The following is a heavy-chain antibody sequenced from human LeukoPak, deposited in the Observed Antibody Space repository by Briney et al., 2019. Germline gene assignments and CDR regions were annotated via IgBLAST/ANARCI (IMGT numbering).Heavy chain of an antibody. CDR2: IIPIFGTA. Sequence: ASVKVSCKASGYTFTGYYMHWVRQAPGQGLEWMGGIIPIFGTANCAQKFQGRVTITADESTSTAYMELSSLRSEDTAVYYCARDPYYYDSSGDYWGQGTLVTVSS. J-gene: IGHJ4*02. CDR1: GYTFTGYY. V-gene: IGHV1-69*13. D-gene: IGHD3-22*01. CDR3: ARDPYYYDSSGDY.